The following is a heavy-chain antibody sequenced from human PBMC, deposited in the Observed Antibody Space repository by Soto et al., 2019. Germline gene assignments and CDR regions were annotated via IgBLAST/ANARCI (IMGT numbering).Heavy chain of an antibody. D-gene: IGHD2-21*01. J-gene: IGHJ4*02. CDR2: ISSSSSYI. Sequence: EVQLVESGGGLVKPGGSLRLSCAASGFTFSSYSMNWVRQAPGKGLEWVSSISSSSSYIYYADSVKGRFTISRDNAKNSLYLQTNSLRAEDTDVYYFARVTGGERGYWGQGTLVTVAS. V-gene: IGHV3-21*01. CDR1: GFTFSSYS. CDR3: ARVTGGERGY.